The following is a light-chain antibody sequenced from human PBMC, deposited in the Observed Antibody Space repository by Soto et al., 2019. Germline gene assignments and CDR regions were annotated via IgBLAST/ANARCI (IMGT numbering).Light chain of an antibody. CDR3: QQYNSYWT. J-gene: IGKJ1*01. V-gene: IGKV1-5*01. CDR2: DAS. CDR1: ESISRW. Sequence: DIQMTQSPSTLSASVGDRVTITCRASESISRWLAWYKQKPGKAPNLLIYDASSLVSGVPSRFSGSGSGTEFTLTISGLQPDDFATYYCQQYNSYWTFGQGTKVDIK.